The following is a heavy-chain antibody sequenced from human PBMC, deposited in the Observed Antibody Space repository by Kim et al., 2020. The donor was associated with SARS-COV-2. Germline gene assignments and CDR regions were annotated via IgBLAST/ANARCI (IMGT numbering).Heavy chain of an antibody. CDR3: ARHYDLWSGSPQSYFDY. Sequence: SETLSLTCTVSGGSISSYYWSWIRQPPGKGLEWIGYIYYSGSTNYNPSLKSRVTISVDTSKNQFSLKLSSVTAADTAVYYCARHYDLWSGSPQSYFDYWGQGPLVTVSS. J-gene: IGHJ4*02. CDR1: GGSISSYY. V-gene: IGHV4-59*08. CDR2: IYYSGST. D-gene: IGHD3-3*01.